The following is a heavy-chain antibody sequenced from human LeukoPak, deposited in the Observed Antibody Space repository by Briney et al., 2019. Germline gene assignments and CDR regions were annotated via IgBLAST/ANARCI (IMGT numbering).Heavy chain of an antibody. V-gene: IGHV3-64D*06. CDR1: GFTFSSYA. CDR3: VKARRYCSSTSCPYYFDY. J-gene: IGHJ4*02. CDR2: ISSNGGST. Sequence: PGGSLRLSCSASGFTFSSYAMHWVRQAPGKGLEYVSAISSNGGSTYYADSVKGRFTISRDNSKNTLHLQMSSLRAEDTAVYYCVKARRYCSSTSCPYYFDYWGQGTLVTVSS. D-gene: IGHD2-2*01.